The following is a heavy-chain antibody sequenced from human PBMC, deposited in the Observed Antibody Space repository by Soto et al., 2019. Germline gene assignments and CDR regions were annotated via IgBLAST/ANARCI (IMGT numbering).Heavy chain of an antibody. CDR3: VTDWATRVLQFVP. D-gene: IGHD1-26*01. CDR2: IKTKADGGTA. V-gene: IGHV3-15*01. J-gene: IGHJ5*02. Sequence: PGGSLRLSCAAPGLTFSSTYMGWVGQAPGKGLEWLGRIKTKADGGTAEYGVPVKGRFTISRDDSANTLYLQMNSLINEDTAVYYFVTDWATRVLQFVPWGRG. CDR1: GLTFSSTY.